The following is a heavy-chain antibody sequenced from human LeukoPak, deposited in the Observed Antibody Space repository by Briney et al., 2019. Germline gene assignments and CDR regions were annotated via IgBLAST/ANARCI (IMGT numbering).Heavy chain of an antibody. CDR2: ISGSGGST. V-gene: IGHV3-23*01. CDR3: AKEVRVATIRTTFFDY. Sequence: GGSLGLSRAASGFTFSSYAMSWVRQAPGKGLEWVSAISGSGGSTYYADSVKGRFTISRDNSKNTLYLQMNSLRAEDTAVYYCAKEVRVATIRTTFFDYWGQGTLVTVSS. J-gene: IGHJ4*02. D-gene: IGHD5-12*01. CDR1: GFTFSSYA.